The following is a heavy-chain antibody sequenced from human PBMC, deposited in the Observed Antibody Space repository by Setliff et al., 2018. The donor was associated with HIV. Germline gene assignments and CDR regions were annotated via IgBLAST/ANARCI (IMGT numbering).Heavy chain of an antibody. CDR1: GFTFTYYT. D-gene: IGHD1-1*01. J-gene: IGHJ4*02. CDR2: ISPNGTDT. V-gene: IGHV3-21*06. Sequence: GGSLRLSCAASGFTFTYYTMNWVRQAPGKGLEWVSAISPNGTDTYYADSIKGRFTISRDNVNNLVTLQMTTLTADDTATYFCTNNWNCADWGPGTLVTVSS. CDR3: TNNWNCAD.